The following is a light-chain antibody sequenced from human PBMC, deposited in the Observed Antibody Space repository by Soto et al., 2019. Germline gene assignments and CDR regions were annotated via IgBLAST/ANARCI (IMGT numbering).Light chain of an antibody. Sequence: EVVMTQSPATLSVSPGERATLSCRASQSVRSYLAWYQQKPGQAPRLLIYGASTRATGTPARFSGSGSGTEFTLTISSLPSEDFAVYSCQQYHKWPLTFGGGTKVEIK. V-gene: IGKV3-15*01. CDR2: GAS. CDR3: QQYHKWPLT. J-gene: IGKJ4*01. CDR1: QSVRSY.